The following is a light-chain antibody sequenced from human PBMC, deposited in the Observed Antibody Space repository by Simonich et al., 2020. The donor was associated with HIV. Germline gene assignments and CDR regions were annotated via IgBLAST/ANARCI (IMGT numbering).Light chain of an antibody. Sequence: QSALTQPASVSGSPGQSITISCTETSSDIGGYKYVSWYQQHPGKAPKLMIYDVSKRPSGVSNRFSGSKAGSTASLTISGLQAEDEADYYCSSYAGSSTPYVFGTGTKVTVL. J-gene: IGLJ1*01. V-gene: IGLV2-14*01. CDR3: SSYAGSSTPYV. CDR2: DVS. CDR1: SSDIGGYKY.